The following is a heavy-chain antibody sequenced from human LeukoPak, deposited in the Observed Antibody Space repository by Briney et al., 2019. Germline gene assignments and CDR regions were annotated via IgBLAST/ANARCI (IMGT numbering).Heavy chain of an antibody. CDR3: ARGSELSRYCGGDCYYGMDV. CDR2: MNPNSGNT. CDR1: GYTFTSYD. Sequence: ASVKVSCKASGYTFTSYDINWVRQATGQGLEWMGWMNPNSGNTGYAQKFQGRVTMTRNTSISTAYMELSSLRSEDTAVYYCARGSELSRYCGGDCYYGMDVWGQGTTVTASS. J-gene: IGHJ6*02. V-gene: IGHV1-8*01. D-gene: IGHD2-21*01.